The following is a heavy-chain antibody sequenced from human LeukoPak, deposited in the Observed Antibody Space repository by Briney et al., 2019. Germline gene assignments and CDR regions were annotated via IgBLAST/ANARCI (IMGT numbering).Heavy chain of an antibody. Sequence: PSETLSLTCTVSGGSISSYYWSWIRQPPGKGLEWIGYIYYSGSTNYNPSLKSRVTISVDTSKNQFSLKLSSVTAADTAVYYCARAVVGATPGVDYWGQGTLVTVSS. V-gene: IGHV4-59*08. J-gene: IGHJ4*02. D-gene: IGHD1-26*01. CDR3: ARAVVGATPGVDY. CDR2: IYYSGST. CDR1: GGSISSYY.